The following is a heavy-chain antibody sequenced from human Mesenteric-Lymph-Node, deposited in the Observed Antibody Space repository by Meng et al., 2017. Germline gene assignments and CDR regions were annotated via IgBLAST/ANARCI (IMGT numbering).Heavy chain of an antibody. V-gene: IGHV3-48*03. CDR3: ARCGGYSYGYWGYYFDY. Sequence: GESLKISCAASGTTFSSYEMNWVRQAPGKGLEWVSYISSSGSTIYYADSVKGRFTISRDNAKNSLYLQMNSLRAEDAAVYYCARCGGYSYGYWGYYFDYWGQGTLVTVSS. CDR2: ISSSGSTI. CDR1: GTTFSSYE. J-gene: IGHJ4*02. D-gene: IGHD5-18*01.